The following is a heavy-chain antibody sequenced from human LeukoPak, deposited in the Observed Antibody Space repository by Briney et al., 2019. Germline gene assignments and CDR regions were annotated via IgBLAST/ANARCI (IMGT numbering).Heavy chain of an antibody. V-gene: IGHV3-15*01. CDR1: GFTFSNAW. Sequence: MSGGSLRLSCAASGFTFSNAWMSWVRQAPGKGLEWVGRIKSKTDGGTTDYAAPVKGRFTISRDDSKNTLYLQMNSLKAEDTAVYYCTTWRVVVFGGVVSLDYWGQGTLVTVSS. D-gene: IGHD3-16*01. CDR2: IKSKTDGGTT. J-gene: IGHJ4*02. CDR3: TTWRVVVFGGVVSLDY.